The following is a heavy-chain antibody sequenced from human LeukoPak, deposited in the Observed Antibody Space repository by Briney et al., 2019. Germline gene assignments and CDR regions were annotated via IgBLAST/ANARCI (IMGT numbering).Heavy chain of an antibody. CDR2: VHSSGST. CDR3: ARGVGRFSSNLDY. J-gene: IGHJ4*02. CDR1: GGSIGSGNYY. V-gene: IGHV4-39*07. Sequence: PSETLSLTCSVSGGSIGSGNYYWGWIRQPPGKGLEWIGSVHSSGSTFSNPSLKSRVTLSVDTSKNQFSLRMTSVTAADTALYYCARGVGRFSSNLDYWGQGTLLTVSS. D-gene: IGHD1-26*01.